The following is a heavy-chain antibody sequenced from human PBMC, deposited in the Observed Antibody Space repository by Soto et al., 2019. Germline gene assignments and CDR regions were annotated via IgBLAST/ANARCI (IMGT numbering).Heavy chain of an antibody. V-gene: IGHV3-23*01. D-gene: IGHD2-2*01. CDR2: ISGSGDST. Sequence: GGSLRLSCAASGFTFSNYVMSWVRQAPGKGLEWVSSISGSGDSTYYANSVKGRFTISRDNSKITVYLQMDSVRAEDTAIYYCAKDSIVVPGAKGAFDVWGQGTMVTVSS. J-gene: IGHJ3*01. CDR1: GFTFSNYV. CDR3: AKDSIVVPGAKGAFDV.